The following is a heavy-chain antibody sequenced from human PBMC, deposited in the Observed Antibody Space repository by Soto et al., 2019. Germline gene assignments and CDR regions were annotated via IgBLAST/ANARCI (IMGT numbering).Heavy chain of an antibody. CDR1: GYTFTAYA. CDR2: INTGNGNT. Sequence: QVQLVQSGAEVRKPGASVKVSCTASGYTFTAYALHWVRQAPGHRLEWMGWINTGNGNTKYSEKFQGRVTMTRDTSASTAYMELSSLRSEDTAVYYCARDRADSVPATCDYWGQGTLVTVS. J-gene: IGHJ4*02. CDR3: ARDRADSVPATCDY. D-gene: IGHD1-26*01. V-gene: IGHV1-3*04.